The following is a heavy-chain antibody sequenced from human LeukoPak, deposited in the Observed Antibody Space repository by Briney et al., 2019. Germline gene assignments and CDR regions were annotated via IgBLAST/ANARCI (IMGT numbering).Heavy chain of an antibody. V-gene: IGHV1-3*01. CDR1: GYTFTSYA. D-gene: IGHD3-16*02. CDR2: INAGNGNT. J-gene: IGHJ6*02. CDR3: ARDSYVWGSYRYPMDV. Sequence: GASVKVSCKASGYTFTSYAMHWVRQAPGQRLEWMGWINAGNGNTKYSQKIQGRVTITRDTSASTAYMELSSLRSEDTAVYYCARDSYVWGSYRYPMDVWGQGTTVTVSS.